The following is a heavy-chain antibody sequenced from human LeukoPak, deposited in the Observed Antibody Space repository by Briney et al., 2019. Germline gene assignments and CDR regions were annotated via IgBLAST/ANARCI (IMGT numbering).Heavy chain of an antibody. CDR3: ARDLKYYGLDV. CDR2: TYSGGST. J-gene: IGHJ6*02. V-gene: IGHV3-53*01. Sequence: EWVSVTYSGGSTYYADSVKGRFTISRDTSKNTQYLQMNNLRVEDTAVYYCARDLKYYGLDVWGQGTTVTVSS.